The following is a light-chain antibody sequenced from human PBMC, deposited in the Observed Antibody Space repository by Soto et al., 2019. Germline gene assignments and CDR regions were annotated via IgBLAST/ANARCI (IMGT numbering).Light chain of an antibody. CDR3: SSFSSTSTLYV. J-gene: IGLJ1*01. Sequence: QSVLTQPASVSVSPGQSITISCTGTNSDVGGHNYVSWYQHHPGKAPKLMIYEVSNRPSGVSNRFSGSKSGNTASLTISGLQAEDEADYHCSSFSSTSTLYVFGTGTKATVL. CDR1: NSDVGGHNY. CDR2: EVS. V-gene: IGLV2-14*01.